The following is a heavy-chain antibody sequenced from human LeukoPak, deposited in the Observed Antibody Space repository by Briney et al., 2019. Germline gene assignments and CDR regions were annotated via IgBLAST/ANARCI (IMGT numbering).Heavy chain of an antibody. D-gene: IGHD1-26*01. CDR2: ISYGGSHE. CDR3: AKSQLIGSYHPPGY. CDR1: GFTFSSYG. V-gene: IGHV3-30*18. J-gene: IGHJ4*02. Sequence: GRSLRLSCAASGFTFSSYGIHWVRQAPGKGLEWVALISYGGSHEYYPASVKGRFTISRDNSKNTLSLQMNSLRPEDTAVYYCAKSQLIGSYHPPGYWGQGTLVTVSS.